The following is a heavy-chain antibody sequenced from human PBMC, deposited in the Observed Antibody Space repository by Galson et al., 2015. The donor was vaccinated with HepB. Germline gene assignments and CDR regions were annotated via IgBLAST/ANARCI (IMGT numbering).Heavy chain of an antibody. Sequence: SLRLSCAASGFSFSTYSMNWVRQAPGRGLAWVPYISSSSSTIYYADSVKGRFTISRDNAKNSLYLQMNSLRDEDTAVYYCARVASGPFNWFDPWGQGILVTVSS. CDR1: GFSFSTYS. CDR3: ARVASGPFNWFDP. V-gene: IGHV3-48*02. D-gene: IGHD6-25*01. J-gene: IGHJ5*02. CDR2: ISSSSSTI.